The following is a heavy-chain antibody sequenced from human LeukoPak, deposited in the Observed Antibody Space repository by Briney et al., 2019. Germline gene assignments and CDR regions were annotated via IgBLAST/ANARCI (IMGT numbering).Heavy chain of an antibody. D-gene: IGHD3-10*01. CDR1: GGSISSSSYY. CDR2: IYYSGST. J-gene: IGHJ5*02. CDR3: ARSGTYYNNWFDP. V-gene: IGHV4-39*07. Sequence: SETLSLTCTVSGGSISSSSYYWGWIRRPPGKGLEWIGSIYYSGSTYYNPSLKSRVTISVDTSKNQFSLNLNSVTAADTAVYYCARSGTYYNNWFDPWGQGTLVIVSS.